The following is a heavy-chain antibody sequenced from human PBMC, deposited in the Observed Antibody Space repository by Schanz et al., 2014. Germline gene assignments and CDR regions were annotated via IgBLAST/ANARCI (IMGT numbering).Heavy chain of an antibody. V-gene: IGHV3-30-3*01. Sequence: QVQLAESGGGVVQPGRSLRLSCAAYGFTLSSYAMHWVRQAPGKGLEWVAVISYDGSNKYYADSVKGRFTISRDNSKNTLYLQMNTLRAEDTSVYFCARVRRRIATPSTPSFRNYYYYAMDVWGQGTTVTVSS. CDR2: ISYDGSNK. J-gene: IGHJ6*02. CDR1: GFTLSSYA. CDR3: ARVRRRIATPSTPSFRNYYYYAMDV. D-gene: IGHD6-13*01.